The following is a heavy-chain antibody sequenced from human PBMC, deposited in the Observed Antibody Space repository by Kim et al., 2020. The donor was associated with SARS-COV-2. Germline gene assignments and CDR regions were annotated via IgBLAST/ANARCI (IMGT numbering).Heavy chain of an antibody. J-gene: IGHJ4*02. CDR2: IWYDGSII. CDR3: ARFRGDCSTNSCYMDS. CDR1: GFTFTNHG. D-gene: IGHD2-2*01. Sequence: GGSLRLSCAPSGFTFTNHGMHWVRQAPGKGLEWMAFIWYDGSIIGYADSVKGRSTISRDNSKSTLYLQMNSLRAEDTAVYFCARFRGDCSTNSCYMDSWGQGTLVTVSS. V-gene: IGHV3-33*01.